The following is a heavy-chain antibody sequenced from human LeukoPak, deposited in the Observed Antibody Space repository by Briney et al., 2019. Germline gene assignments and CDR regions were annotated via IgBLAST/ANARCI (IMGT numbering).Heavy chain of an antibody. J-gene: IGHJ4*02. D-gene: IGHD6-6*01. CDR2: IYYSGST. V-gene: IGHV4-59*08. CDR3: ASGEDSFPVDY. CDR1: GGSISSYY. Sequence: SETLSLTCTVSGGSISSYYWSWIRQPPGKGLEWIGYIYYSGSTNYNPSLKSRVTISVDTSKNQFSLKLSSVTAADTAVYYCASGEDSFPVDYWGQGTLVTVSS.